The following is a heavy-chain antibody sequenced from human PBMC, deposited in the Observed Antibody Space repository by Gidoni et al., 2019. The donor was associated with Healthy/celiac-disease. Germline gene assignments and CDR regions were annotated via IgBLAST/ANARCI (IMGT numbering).Heavy chain of an antibody. CDR3: ARGGYYGSGSYYYFDY. V-gene: IGHV4-39*01. D-gene: IGHD3-10*01. CDR1: GGSISSSRYY. Sequence: QLQLQESGPGLVKPSETLSLTCTVSGGSISSSRYYWGWIRQPPGKGLEWIGSIYYSGSTYYNPSLKSRVTISVDTSKNQFSLKLSSVTAADTAVYYCARGGYYGSGSYYYFDYWGQGTLVTVSS. J-gene: IGHJ4*02. CDR2: IYYSGST.